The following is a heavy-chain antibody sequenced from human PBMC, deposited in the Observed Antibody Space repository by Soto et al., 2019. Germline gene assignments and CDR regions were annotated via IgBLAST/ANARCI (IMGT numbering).Heavy chain of an antibody. J-gene: IGHJ4*02. CDR3: ARTTAVPNTLRSRYFFDY. Sequence: LSLTCSVSGGSVSNKTYYWSWIRQPPGKRLEWIGYVYYSGTTNYNPSLKSRVTISVDLSKNQFSLRLSSVTTADTALYYCARTTAVPNTLRSRYFFDYWGQGTLVTVS. CDR1: GGSVSNKTYY. D-gene: IGHD4-17*01. V-gene: IGHV4-61*01. CDR2: VYYSGTT.